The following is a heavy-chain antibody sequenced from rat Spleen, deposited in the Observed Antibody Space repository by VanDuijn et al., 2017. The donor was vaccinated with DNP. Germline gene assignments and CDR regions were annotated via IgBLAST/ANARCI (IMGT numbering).Heavy chain of an antibody. CDR2: ITSSGGGS. CDR1: GFTFSDYY. Sequence: EVQLVESGGGLVQPGRSLKLSCAASGFTFSDYYMAWVRQAPTKGLEWIASITSSGGGSFYSDSVKGRFTISRDNARNTLSLQMNSLRSEDTATYYCATSSYFGYDYGFAYWGQGTLVTVSS. J-gene: IGHJ3*01. V-gene: IGHV5-25*01. D-gene: IGHD1-7*01. CDR3: ATSSYFGYDYGFAY.